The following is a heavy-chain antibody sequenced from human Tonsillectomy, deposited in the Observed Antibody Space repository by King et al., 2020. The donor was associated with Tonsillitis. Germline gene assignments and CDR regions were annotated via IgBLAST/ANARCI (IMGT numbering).Heavy chain of an antibody. Sequence: QLQESGPGLVKPSETLSLTCTVSGGSISSYYWSWIRQPPGKGLEWIAYIYDSGSTNYNPSLKSRVTISVDTSKNQFSLKLSSVTAADTAVYYCARGRGFSPWGGSGISYFGYWGQGTLVTVSS. CDR2: IYDSGST. D-gene: IGHD3-10*01. J-gene: IGHJ4*02. CDR3: ARGRGFSPWGGSGISYFGY. V-gene: IGHV4-59*01. CDR1: GGSISSYY.